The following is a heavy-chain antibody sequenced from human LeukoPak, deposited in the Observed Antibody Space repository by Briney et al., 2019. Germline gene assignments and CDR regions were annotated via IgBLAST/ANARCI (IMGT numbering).Heavy chain of an antibody. J-gene: IGHJ4*02. D-gene: IGHD6-19*01. CDR3: ARDEAPLYVAVAVVLDY. CDR2: ISAYNGNT. CDR1: GYTFTSYG. V-gene: IGHV1-18*01. Sequence: ASVTVSFKASGYTFTSYGISWVRQAPGQGLEGMGWISAYNGNTNYAQKLQGRVTMTTDTSTSTAYMELRSLRSDDTAVYYCARDEAPLYVAVAVVLDYWGQGTLVTVSS.